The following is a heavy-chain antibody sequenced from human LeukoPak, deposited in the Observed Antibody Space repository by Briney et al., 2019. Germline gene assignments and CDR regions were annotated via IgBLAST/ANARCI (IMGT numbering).Heavy chain of an antibody. D-gene: IGHD2-21*01. CDR3: ARSMAQDVDAFDI. J-gene: IGHJ3*02. Sequence: PGGSLRLSCAASGFTFSSYSMNWVRQAPGKGLEWVSGTNRRGDITGYADFVKGRFTISRDNAKNSLYLQMNSLRAEDTAVYYCARSMAQDVDAFDIWGQGTMVTVSS. CDR1: GFTFSSYS. V-gene: IGHV3-48*04. CDR2: TNRRGDIT.